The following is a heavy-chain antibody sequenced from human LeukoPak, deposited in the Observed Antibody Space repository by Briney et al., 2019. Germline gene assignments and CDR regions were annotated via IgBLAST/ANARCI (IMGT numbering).Heavy chain of an antibody. D-gene: IGHD1-26*01. V-gene: IGHV3-33*01. CDR1: GFTFSSYG. J-gene: IGHJ4*02. CDR2: IWYDGSNK. Sequence: AGGSLRLSCAASGFTFSSYGMHWVRQAPGKGREWVAVIWYDGSNKYYADSVKGRFTISRDNSKNTLYLQMNSLRAEDTAVYYCAREVSGSYDYWGQGTLVTVSS. CDR3: AREVSGSYDY.